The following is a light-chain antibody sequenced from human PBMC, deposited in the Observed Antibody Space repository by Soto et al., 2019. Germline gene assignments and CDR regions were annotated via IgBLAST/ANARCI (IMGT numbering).Light chain of an antibody. Sequence: QSVLTQPASVSGSPGQSITISCTGTSSDVGSYNLVSWYQQHPGKAPKLMIYEGSKRPSGVSNRFSGSKSGNTASLTISGLQAEDEADDYCCSYAGSSTFDVVFGGGTKLTVL. CDR3: CSYAGSSTFDVV. CDR1: SSDVGSYNL. CDR2: EGS. J-gene: IGLJ2*01. V-gene: IGLV2-23*03.